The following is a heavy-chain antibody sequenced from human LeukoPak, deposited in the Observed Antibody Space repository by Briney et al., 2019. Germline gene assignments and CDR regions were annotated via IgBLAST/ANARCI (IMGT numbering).Heavy chain of an antibody. D-gene: IGHD7-27*01. Sequence: GGSLRLSCAASGFTFSSYGMHWVRQAPGKGLEWVAVISLDGSNKYYADSVKGRFTVSRDNSKNTLFLQMNSLRAEDTAVYYCAKDGGLWVSAHWGDSWGRGTLVTVSS. CDR1: GFTFSSYG. CDR3: AKDGGLWVSAHWGDS. V-gene: IGHV3-30*18. CDR2: ISLDGSNK. J-gene: IGHJ4*02.